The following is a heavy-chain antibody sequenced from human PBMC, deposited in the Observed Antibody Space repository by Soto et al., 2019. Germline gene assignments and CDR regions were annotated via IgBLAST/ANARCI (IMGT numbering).Heavy chain of an antibody. CDR2: ISGYNGKT. D-gene: IGHD3-22*01. J-gene: IGHJ5*02. V-gene: IGHV1-18*01. CDR1: GYTFSTSR. CDR3: AKTPHYDGSRYSSWFDL. Sequence: QVQLVQSGAEEKKPWASVKVSCKASGYTFSTSRISWVRQAPGQGLKWMGWISGYNGKTVYAQNLQGRVTMTSETSTTTAYLELRSLTSDDTAVSYCAKTPHYDGSRYSSWFDLWGQGPLVTVSS.